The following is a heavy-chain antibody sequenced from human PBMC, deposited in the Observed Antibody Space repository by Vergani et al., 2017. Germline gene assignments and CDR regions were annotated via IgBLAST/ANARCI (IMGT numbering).Heavy chain of an antibody. CDR1: GGTFSSYA. D-gene: IGHD4-17*01. Sequence: QVQLVQSGAEVKKPGSSVKVSCKASGGTFSSYAISWVRQAPGQGLEWMGWISVNNGNTNYAQKFQGRVTMTTDTSTSTAYMEVRSLRSDDTAVYYCARSDYGDTAGEYFQHWGQGTLVTVSS. CDR2: ISVNNGNT. CDR3: ARSDYGDTAGEYFQH. V-gene: IGHV1-18*01. J-gene: IGHJ1*01.